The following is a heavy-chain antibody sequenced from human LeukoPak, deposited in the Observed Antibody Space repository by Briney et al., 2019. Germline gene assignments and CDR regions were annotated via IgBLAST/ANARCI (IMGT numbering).Heavy chain of an antibody. CDR2: ISAYNGNT. V-gene: IGHV1-18*01. D-gene: IGHD3-16*02. CDR3: ARDRRSYDYVWGSYRRFDY. Sequence: ASVKVSCKASGYTFTSYGISWVRQAPGQGLEWMGWISAYNGNTNYAQKLQGRVTMTTDTSTSTAYMEPRSLRSDDTAVYYCARDRRSYDYVWGSYRRFDYWGQGTLVTVSS. J-gene: IGHJ4*02. CDR1: GYTFTSYG.